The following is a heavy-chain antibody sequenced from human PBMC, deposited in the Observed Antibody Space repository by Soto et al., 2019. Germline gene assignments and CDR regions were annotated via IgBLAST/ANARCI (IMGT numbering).Heavy chain of an antibody. D-gene: IGHD2-15*01. V-gene: IGHV4-4*02. Sequence: SSETLSLTCAVSAGSISTDNWWTWVRQPPGKGLEWIGEIYHSGSTNYNPSLKSRVTISVDKSKNQFSLKLTSVTAADTAVYYCARGTGYCSGGSCYNYFDPWGQGTRVTVSS. CDR2: IYHSGST. CDR1: AGSISTDNW. CDR3: ARGTGYCSGGSCYNYFDP. J-gene: IGHJ5*02.